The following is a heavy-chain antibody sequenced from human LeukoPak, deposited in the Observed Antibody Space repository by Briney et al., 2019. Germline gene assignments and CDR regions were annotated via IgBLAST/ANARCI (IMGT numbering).Heavy chain of an antibody. V-gene: IGHV3-30*18. CDR2: ISYDGSNK. Sequence: GGSLRLSCAVSGFTVNTNYMSWVRQAPGKGLEWVAVISYDGSNKYYADSVKGRFTISRDNSKNTLYLQMNSLRAEDTAVYYCAKLVGSAAATTDYWGQGTLVTVSS. CDR1: GFTVNTNY. D-gene: IGHD6-13*01. CDR3: AKLVGSAAATTDY. J-gene: IGHJ4*02.